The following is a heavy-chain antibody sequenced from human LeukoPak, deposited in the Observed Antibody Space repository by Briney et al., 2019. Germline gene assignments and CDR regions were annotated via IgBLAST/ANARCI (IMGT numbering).Heavy chain of an antibody. D-gene: IGHD1-1*01. CDR1: GFTFSSYA. CDR2: ISGSGDST. V-gene: IGHV3-23*01. CDR3: AKGLDDFDY. J-gene: IGHJ4*02. Sequence: PGGSLRLSCAASGFTFSSYAMTWVRQAPGKGLEWVSAISGSGDSTNYADSVKGRFTISRDNSKNTLYLQMNSLRAEDTAVYYCAKGLDDFDYWGQGTLVTVSS.